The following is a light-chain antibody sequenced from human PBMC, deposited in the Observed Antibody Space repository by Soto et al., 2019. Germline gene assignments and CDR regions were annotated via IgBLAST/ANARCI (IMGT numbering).Light chain of an antibody. CDR1: SSGVGGYNY. V-gene: IGLV2-14*01. CDR2: DVS. CDR3: SSYTSSSTHYV. Sequence: QSVLTQPASVSGSPGQSITIFCTGTSSGVGGYNYVSWYQQHPGKAPKLMIYDVSNRPSGVSNRFSGSKSGNTASLTISGLQAEDEADYYCSSYTSSSTHYVFGTGTKVTVL. J-gene: IGLJ1*01.